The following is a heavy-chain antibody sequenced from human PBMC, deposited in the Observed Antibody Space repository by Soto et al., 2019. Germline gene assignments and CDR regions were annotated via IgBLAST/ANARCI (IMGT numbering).Heavy chain of an antibody. J-gene: IGHJ4*02. CDR3: ARLSWQRFEY. D-gene: IGHD6-25*01. CDR2: ISSSSSTI. V-gene: IGHV3-48*02. Sequence: RGSRRLSCAASGFTFSSYSMNWVRQAPGKGLEWVSYISSSSSTIYYADSVKGRFTISRDNAKNSLYLQMNSLRDEDTAVHYCARLSWQRFEYWGKGTMVNVSS. CDR1: GFTFSSYS.